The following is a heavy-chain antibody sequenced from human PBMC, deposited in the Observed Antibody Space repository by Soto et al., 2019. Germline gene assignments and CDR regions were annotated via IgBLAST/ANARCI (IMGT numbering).Heavy chain of an antibody. V-gene: IGHV3-72*01. CDR1: GFTFSDHY. Sequence: PGGSLRLSCAASGFTFSDHYMDWVRQAPGKGLEWVGRTRTKANSYTTEYAASVKGRFTISRDDSKNSLYLQMNSLKTEDTAVYYCASMYYYDSSGYYTDDAFDIWGQGTMVTVSS. CDR3: ASMYYYDSSGYYTDDAFDI. D-gene: IGHD3-22*01. J-gene: IGHJ3*02. CDR2: TRTKANSYTT.